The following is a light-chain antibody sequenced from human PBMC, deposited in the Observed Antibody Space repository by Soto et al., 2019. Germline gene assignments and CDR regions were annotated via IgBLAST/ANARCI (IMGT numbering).Light chain of an antibody. Sequence: QSALTQPASVSGSPGQSITISCTGTSSDVGGYNYVSWYQQYLGKAPKLMIYDVSNRPSGVSNRFSGSKSGNTASLTISGLQAEDEADYYCSSYTSGSTYVFGTGTKLTVL. CDR3: SSYTSGSTYV. V-gene: IGLV2-14*01. CDR1: SSDVGGYNY. J-gene: IGLJ1*01. CDR2: DVS.